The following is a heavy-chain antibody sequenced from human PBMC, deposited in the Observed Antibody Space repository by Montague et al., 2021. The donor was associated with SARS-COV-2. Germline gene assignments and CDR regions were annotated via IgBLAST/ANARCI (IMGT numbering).Heavy chain of an antibody. Sequence: SETLSLTCTVSGGSISSSSYYWGWIRQPPGKGLEWIGSIYYSGGTYYNPSLKSRVTISVDTSKNQFSLKLSSVTGADTAVYYCARVGRQQLVRLSGMDVWGQGTTVTVSS. D-gene: IGHD6-13*01. CDR2: IYYSGGT. CDR3: ARVGRQQLVRLSGMDV. CDR1: GGSISSSSYY. V-gene: IGHV4-39*07. J-gene: IGHJ6*02.